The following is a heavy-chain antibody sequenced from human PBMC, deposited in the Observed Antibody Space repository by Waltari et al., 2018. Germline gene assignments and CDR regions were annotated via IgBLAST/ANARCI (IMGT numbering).Heavy chain of an antibody. J-gene: IGHJ6*03. D-gene: IGHD3-10*01. Sequence: QVQLQESGAGLVKPSETLSLTCAVSGGSISGHYWSWIRQPPGKGLEWNGDIHYSGSTNYNPSLKSRVTISVDTSKTKFSLKLSSVTAADTAVYYCARVRGSGSYYYYYYYMDVWGKGTTVTVSS. CDR2: IHYSGST. CDR1: GGSISGHY. V-gene: IGHV4-59*11. CDR3: ARVRGSGSYYYYYYYMDV.